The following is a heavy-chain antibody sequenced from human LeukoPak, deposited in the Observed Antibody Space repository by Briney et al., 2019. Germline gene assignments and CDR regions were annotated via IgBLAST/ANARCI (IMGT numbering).Heavy chain of an antibody. Sequence: GGSLRLSCAASGFTSSTYVMQWVRQAPGKGLEYVSAITGDGGYTYYANSVKGRFTISRDNSKKTLYLQMGSLRADDMAVYYCARVSTNDRRNAFDIWGQGTMVTVSS. CDR3: ARVSTNDRRNAFDI. V-gene: IGHV3-64*01. CDR1: GFTSSTYV. D-gene: IGHD2-8*01. J-gene: IGHJ3*02. CDR2: ITGDGGYT.